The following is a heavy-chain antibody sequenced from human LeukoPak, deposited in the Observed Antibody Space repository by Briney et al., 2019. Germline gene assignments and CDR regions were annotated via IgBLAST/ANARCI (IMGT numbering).Heavy chain of an antibody. V-gene: IGHV3-30*18. J-gene: IGHJ3*02. CDR2: ISYDGSNK. CDR3: AKGPYGITGDFDI. D-gene: IGHD1-20*01. CDR1: GFTFSSYG. Sequence: GGSLRLSCAASGFTFSSYGMHWVRQAPGKGLEWVAVISYDGSNKYYADSVKGRFTISRDNSKNTLYLQMNSLRAEDTAVYYCAKGPYGITGDFDIWGQGTMVTVSS.